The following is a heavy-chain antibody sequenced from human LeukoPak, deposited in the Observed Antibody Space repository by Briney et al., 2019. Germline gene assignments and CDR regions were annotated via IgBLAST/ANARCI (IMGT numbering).Heavy chain of an antibody. V-gene: IGHV4-39*01. CDR1: GGSISSSSHY. CDR3: ARQELWFDP. Sequence: PSETLSLTCTVSGGSISSSSHYWGWIRQPPGKGLEWIGSIYYSGSTYYNPSLKSRVTISVDTSKNQFSLKLSSVTAADTAVYYCARQELWFDPWGQGTLVTVSS. J-gene: IGHJ5*02. CDR2: IYYSGST. D-gene: IGHD1-7*01.